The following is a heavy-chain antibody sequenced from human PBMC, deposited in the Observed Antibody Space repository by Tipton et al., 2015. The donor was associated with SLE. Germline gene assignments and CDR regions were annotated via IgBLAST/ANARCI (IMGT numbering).Heavy chain of an antibody. CDR1: GGSFSGYY. J-gene: IGHJ1*01. Sequence: LRLSCAVYGGSFSGYYWSWIRQPPGKGLEWIGEINHSGSTNYNPSLKSRVTISVDTSKTQFSLKLRSVTAADTAVYYCARVVQLAGYFHHWGQGTLVTVSS. V-gene: IGHV4-34*01. CDR2: INHSGST. CDR3: ARVVQLAGYFHH. D-gene: IGHD6-6*01.